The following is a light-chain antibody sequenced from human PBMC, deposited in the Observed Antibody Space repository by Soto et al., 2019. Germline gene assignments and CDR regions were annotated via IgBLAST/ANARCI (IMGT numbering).Light chain of an antibody. CDR2: KAS. CDR1: QTISSW. V-gene: IGKV1-5*03. CDR3: QQYKSYST. J-gene: IGKJ4*01. Sequence: DIQMTHSPSTLSGSVGDRVTITCRASQTISSWLAWYQQKPGKAPKLLIYKASTLKSGVPSRFSGSGSGTEFTLTISSLQPDDFATYYCQQYKSYSTFGGGTKVDIK.